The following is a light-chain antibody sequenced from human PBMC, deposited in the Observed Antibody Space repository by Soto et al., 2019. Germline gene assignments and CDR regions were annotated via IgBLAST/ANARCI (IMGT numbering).Light chain of an antibody. J-gene: IGKJ1*01. Sequence: NVLTQSPGTLSLSQGERATLSCRASQSVSSNFLAWYQQEPGQAPRLLIYGASNRATGIPDMFSGSGSGTDFTLTISRLEPEDFAVYYCQQYDSSPRTFGQGTKVDIK. CDR3: QQYDSSPRT. CDR2: GAS. V-gene: IGKV3-20*01. CDR1: QSVSSNF.